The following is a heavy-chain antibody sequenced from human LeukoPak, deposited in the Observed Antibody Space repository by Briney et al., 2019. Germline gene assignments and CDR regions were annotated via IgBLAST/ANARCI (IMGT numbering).Heavy chain of an antibody. CDR2: ISYDGSNK. D-gene: IGHD3-22*01. V-gene: IGHV3-30*18. Sequence: PGRSLRLSCAASGFTFSSYGMHWVRQAPGKGLEWVAVISYDGSNKYYADSVKGRFTISRDNSKNTLYLQMNSLRAEDTAVYYCAKDFADSSGYLANWFDPWGQGTLVTVSS. CDR1: GFTFSSYG. J-gene: IGHJ5*02. CDR3: AKDFADSSGYLANWFDP.